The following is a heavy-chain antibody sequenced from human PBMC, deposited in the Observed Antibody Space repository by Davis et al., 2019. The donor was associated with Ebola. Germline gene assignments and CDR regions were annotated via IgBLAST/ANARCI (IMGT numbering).Heavy chain of an antibody. J-gene: IGHJ6*02. CDR1: GFTFSSYS. CDR3: AREGYYYDSSGYLYYYYGMDV. V-gene: IGHV3-53*01. CDR2: IYSGGST. Sequence: GGSLRLSCAASGFTFSSYSMNWVRQAPGKGLEWVSGIYSGGSTYCADSVKGRFTISRDNSKNTLYLQMNSLRAEDTAVYYCAREGYYYDSSGYLYYYYGMDVWGQGTTVTVSS. D-gene: IGHD3-22*01.